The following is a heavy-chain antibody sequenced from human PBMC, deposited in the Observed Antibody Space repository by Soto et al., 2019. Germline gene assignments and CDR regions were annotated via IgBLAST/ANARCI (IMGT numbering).Heavy chain of an antibody. CDR1: GGNFSSSA. D-gene: IGHD6-19*01. CDR3: ARSETAGQRGFDI. Sequence: QVQLVQSGAEMREPGSSVKVSCKASGGNFSSSAINWLRQAPGQGPEWLGGIIPTFGTANYIEKFRGRVTITADKSTSTAYMYVGSVTSEGTGMYFCARSETAGQRGFDIGGQGTMVTVSS. CDR2: IIPTFGTA. V-gene: IGHV1-69*06. J-gene: IGHJ3*02.